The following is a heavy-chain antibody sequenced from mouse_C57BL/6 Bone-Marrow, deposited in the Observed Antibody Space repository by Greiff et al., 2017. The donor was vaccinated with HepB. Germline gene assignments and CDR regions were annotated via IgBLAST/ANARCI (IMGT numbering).Heavy chain of an antibody. CDR3: TTFYYGSSYGFAY. J-gene: IGHJ3*01. Sequence: DVKLVESGAELVRPGASVKLSCTASGFNIKDDYMHWVKQRPEQGLEWIGWIDPENGDTEYASKFQGKATITADTSSNTAYLQLSSLTSEDTAVYYCTTFYYGSSYGFAYWGQGTLVTVSA. V-gene: IGHV14-4*01. CDR1: GFNIKDDY. D-gene: IGHD1-1*01. CDR2: IDPENGDT.